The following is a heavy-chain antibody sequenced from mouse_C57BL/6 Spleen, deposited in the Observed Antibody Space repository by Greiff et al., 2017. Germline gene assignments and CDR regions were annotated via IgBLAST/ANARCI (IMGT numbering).Heavy chain of an antibody. V-gene: IGHV3-6*01. CDR1: GYSITSGYY. CDR3: ARVNWDVRYFDV. D-gene: IGHD4-1*01. J-gene: IGHJ1*03. CDR2: ISYDGSN. Sequence: ESGPGLVKPSQSLSLTCSVTGYSITSGYYWNWIRQFPGNKLEWMGYISYDGSNNYNPSLKNRITITRDTSKNQFFLKLNSVTTEDTATYYCARVNWDVRYFDVWGTGTTVTVSS.